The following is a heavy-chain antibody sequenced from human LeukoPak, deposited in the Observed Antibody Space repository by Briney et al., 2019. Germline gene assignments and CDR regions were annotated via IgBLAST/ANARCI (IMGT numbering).Heavy chain of an antibody. CDR2: IIPIFATA. D-gene: IGHD1-26*01. CDR3: VRAGLSGTFAF. J-gene: IGHJ4*02. V-gene: IGHV1-69*05. Sequence: SVKVSCKASGGTFSSYAISWVRQAPGQGLEWMGGIIPIFATANYAQKFQGRVTITTDESTNTAFMELSSLRSEDTAIYYCVRAGLSGTFAFWGQGTLVTVSS. CDR1: GGTFSSYA.